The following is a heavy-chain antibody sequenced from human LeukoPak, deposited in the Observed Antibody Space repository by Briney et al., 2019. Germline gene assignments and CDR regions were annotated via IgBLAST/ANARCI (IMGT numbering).Heavy chain of an antibody. D-gene: IGHD3-22*01. CDR3: AKNYYSDTSAYFRYAFDI. Sequence: GGSLRLSCAASGFTFSNYAMTWVRQAPGKGLECVSVISGSGDATNYADSVKGRFTISRDNSKNTLYLQMNSLRAEDTAVYYCAKNYYSDTSAYFRYAFDIWGQGTVVTVSS. V-gene: IGHV3-23*01. CDR2: ISGSGDAT. CDR1: GFTFSNYA. J-gene: IGHJ3*02.